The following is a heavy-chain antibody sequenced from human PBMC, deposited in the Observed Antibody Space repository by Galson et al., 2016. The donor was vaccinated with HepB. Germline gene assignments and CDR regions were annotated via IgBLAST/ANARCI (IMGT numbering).Heavy chain of an antibody. V-gene: IGHV1-8*01. CDR1: GYTFTEYD. D-gene: IGHD1-26*01. Sequence: SVKVSCKASGYTFTEYDMNWVRQATGQGLEWMGWMNPNSGNRGYAQKFQGRVTMTRDTSIKTAFMELSSLRSVDTAVYFCVRGGVSGNFAWREAEHWGQGSLVTVSS. CDR2: MNPNSGNR. J-gene: IGHJ4*02. CDR3: VRGGVSGNFAWREAEH.